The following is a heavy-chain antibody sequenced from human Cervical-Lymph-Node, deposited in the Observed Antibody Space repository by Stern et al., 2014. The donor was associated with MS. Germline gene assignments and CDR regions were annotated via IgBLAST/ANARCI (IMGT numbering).Heavy chain of an antibody. CDR1: GYTFTSYY. CDR2: INHRGGST. J-gene: IGHJ5*02. D-gene: IGHD1-26*01. CDR3: ARDLEGYSGSYYGWFDP. V-gene: IGHV1-46*01. Sequence: QVQLVQSGAEVKKPGASVKVSCKASGYTFTSYYMHWERQAPGQGLEWMGIINHRGGSTSYAQKFQGRVTMTRDTSTSTVYMELSSLRSEDTAVYYCARDLEGYSGSYYGWFDPWGQGTLVTVSS.